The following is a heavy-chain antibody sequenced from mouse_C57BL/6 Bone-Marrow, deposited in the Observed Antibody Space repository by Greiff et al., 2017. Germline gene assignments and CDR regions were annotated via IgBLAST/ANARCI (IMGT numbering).Heavy chain of an antibody. CDR3: ARWALYGSLLAY. J-gene: IGHJ3*01. CDR1: GYTFTSYW. Sequence: QVQLQQPGAELVMPGASVKLSCKASGYTFTSYWMHWVKQRPGQGLEWIGEIDPSASYTNYNQKFKGKSTLTVDKSSSTAYMQLSSLTSEDSAVYYCARWALYGSLLAYWGQGTLVTVSA. CDR2: IDPSASYT. D-gene: IGHD1-1*01. V-gene: IGHV1-69*01.